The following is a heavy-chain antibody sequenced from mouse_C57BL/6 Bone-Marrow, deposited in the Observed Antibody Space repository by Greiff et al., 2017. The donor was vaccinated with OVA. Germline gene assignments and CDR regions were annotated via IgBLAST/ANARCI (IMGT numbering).Heavy chain of an antibody. CDR3: ARPGDYDGDWFAY. J-gene: IGHJ3*01. V-gene: IGHV1-47*01. CDR2: FHPYNDDT. D-gene: IGHD2-4*01. CDR1: GYTFTPYP. Sequence: QVHVKQSGAELVKPGASVKMSCKASGYTFTPYPIEWMKQNHGTSLEWIGNFHPYNDDTKYNEKFKGKATLTVEKSSSTVYLELSRLTSDDSAVYYCARPGDYDGDWFAYWGQGTLVTVSA.